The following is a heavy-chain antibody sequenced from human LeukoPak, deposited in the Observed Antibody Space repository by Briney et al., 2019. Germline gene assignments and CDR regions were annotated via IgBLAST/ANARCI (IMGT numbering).Heavy chain of an antibody. Sequence: SVKVSCKASGGTFSSYAISWVRQAPGQGLEWMGGIIPIFGTANYAQKFQGRVTITTDEFTSTAYMELSSLRSEDTAVYYCALGAGYYYYYMDVWGKGTTVTVSS. CDR3: ALGAGYYYYYMDV. J-gene: IGHJ6*03. CDR1: GGTFSSYA. CDR2: IIPIFGTA. D-gene: IGHD6-19*01. V-gene: IGHV1-69*05.